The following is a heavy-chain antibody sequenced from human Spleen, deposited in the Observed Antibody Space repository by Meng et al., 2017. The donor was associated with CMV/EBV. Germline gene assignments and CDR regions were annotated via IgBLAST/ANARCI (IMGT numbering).Heavy chain of an antibody. V-gene: IGHV1-2*02. J-gene: IGHJ4*02. Sequence: ASVKVSCKASGYTFTAYGITWVRQAPGQGLEWMGWINPNSGGTNSAQKFQGRVTMTRDTSINTAYMEVTSLRSDDTAVYYCAKDSYYLDSSGYYDYWGQGTLVTVSS. CDR1: GYTFTAYG. CDR2: INPNSGGT. D-gene: IGHD3-22*01. CDR3: AKDSYYLDSSGYYDY.